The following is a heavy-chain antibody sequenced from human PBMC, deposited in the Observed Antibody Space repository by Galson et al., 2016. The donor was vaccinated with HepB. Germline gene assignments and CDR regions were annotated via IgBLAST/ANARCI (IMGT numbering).Heavy chain of an antibody. CDR3: AKDVGTGSHYFDS. CDR2: MISGSGGRT. Sequence: SLRLSCAVSGFTFTNYAMSWVRQAPGKGLEWVSGMISGSGGRTDYADSVKGRFTISRDNSKNTLYLQMSSLRAEDTAVYYCAKDVGTGSHYFDSWGQGTLVTVSS. J-gene: IGHJ4*02. V-gene: IGHV3-23*01. D-gene: IGHD6-19*01. CDR1: GFTFTNYA.